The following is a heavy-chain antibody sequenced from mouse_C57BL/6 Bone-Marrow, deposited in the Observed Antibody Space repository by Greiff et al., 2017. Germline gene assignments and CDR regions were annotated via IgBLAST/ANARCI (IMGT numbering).Heavy chain of an antibody. CDR2: INPSSGYT. D-gene: IGHD2-4*01. Sequence: VKLMESGAELARPGASVKMSCKASGYTFTSYTMHWVKQRPGQGLEWIGYINPSSGYTKYNQKFKDKATLTADKSSSTAYMQLSSLTSEDSAVYYCARRLRRTYWYFDVWGTGTTVTVSS. V-gene: IGHV1-4*01. CDR1: GYTFTSYT. J-gene: IGHJ1*03. CDR3: ARRLRRTYWYFDV.